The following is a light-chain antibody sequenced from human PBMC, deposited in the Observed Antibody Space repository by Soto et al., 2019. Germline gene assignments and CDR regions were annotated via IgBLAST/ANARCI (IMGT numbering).Light chain of an antibody. J-gene: IGLJ3*02. Sequence: QSALTQPASVSGSPGQTITISCTGTSSDVGSYDRVSWYQHHPGNAPTLMIYEFNKLPSGVSYRFSGSKSGNTASLTTSGLQAGDGADYYCCSFVGGPIWVFGGGTKLTVL. V-gene: IGLV2-23*02. CDR2: EFN. CDR1: SSDVGSYDR. CDR3: CSFVGGPIWV.